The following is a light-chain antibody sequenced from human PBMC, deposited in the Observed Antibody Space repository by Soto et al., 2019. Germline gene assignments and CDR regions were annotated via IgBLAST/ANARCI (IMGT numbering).Light chain of an antibody. Sequence: EIVLTQSPATLSLSPGERATLSCRASPSVSSYLAWYQQKPGQAPRLLIYDASNRATGIPARFSGSGSGIDFTLTISSLEPEDFAGYYCQQRSNWPPTFGQGTRLEIK. CDR2: DAS. V-gene: IGKV3-11*01. CDR3: QQRSNWPPT. J-gene: IGKJ5*01. CDR1: PSVSSY.